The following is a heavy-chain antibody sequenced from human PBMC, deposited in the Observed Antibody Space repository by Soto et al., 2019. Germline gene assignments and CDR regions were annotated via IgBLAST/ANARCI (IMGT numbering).Heavy chain of an antibody. Sequence: QVQLVESGGGVVQPGRSLRLSCAASGFTFSSYGMHWVRQAPGKGLEWVAVISYDGSNKYYADSVKGRFTISRDNSKNTLYLQRNSLRAEYTAVYYCAKDSRIVVVTAPYDYWGQGTLVTVSS. D-gene: IGHD2-21*02. CDR2: ISYDGSNK. CDR3: AKDSRIVVVTAPYDY. CDR1: GFTFSSYG. J-gene: IGHJ4*02. V-gene: IGHV3-30*18.